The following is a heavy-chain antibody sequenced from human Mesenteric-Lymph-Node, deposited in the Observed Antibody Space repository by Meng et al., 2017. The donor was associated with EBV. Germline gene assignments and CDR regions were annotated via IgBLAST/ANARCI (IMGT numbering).Heavy chain of an antibody. CDR2: IGGSSDEI. CDR3: ARDWSSGNSAFLDY. CDR1: GFTFTNYA. V-gene: IGHV3-23*01. J-gene: IGHJ4*02. D-gene: IGHD1-7*01. Sequence: EVQLLESGGGLVQPGGSLGLSCAASGFTFTNYAMSWVRQASGKGPEWVSSIGGSSDEIHYADSVKGRFTISRDNFKNTLYLQMDSLRAEDTAVYYCARDWSSGNSAFLDYWGQGTLVTVSS.